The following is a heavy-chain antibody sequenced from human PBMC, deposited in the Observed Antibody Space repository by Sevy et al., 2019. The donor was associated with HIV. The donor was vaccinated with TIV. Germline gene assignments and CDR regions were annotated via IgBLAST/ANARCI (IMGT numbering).Heavy chain of an antibody. D-gene: IGHD3-22*01. CDR1: GFTFGDYA. CDR3: TRHPYYDSSGYYYDY. J-gene: IGHJ4*02. Sequence: GGSLRLSCTASGFTFGDYAMSWFRQAPGKGLEWVGFIRSKAYGGTTEYAASVKGRFTISRDDSKSIAYLQMNSLKTEDTAVYYCTRHPYYDSSGYYYDYWGQGPLVTVSS. CDR2: IRSKAYGGTT. V-gene: IGHV3-49*03.